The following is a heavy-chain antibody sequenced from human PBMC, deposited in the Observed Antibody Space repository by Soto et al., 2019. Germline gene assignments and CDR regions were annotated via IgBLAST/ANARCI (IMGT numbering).Heavy chain of an antibody. CDR2: IIPILGTP. D-gene: IGHD3-22*01. Sequence: ASVKVSCKASGYTFASYDISWVRQAPGQGLEWMGGIIPILGTPSYAQKFQGRVTITADKFTSTAYMELSSLRSEDTAVYYCARERSRYDRSGYYRPDYWGQGTLVTVSS. CDR1: GYTFASYD. J-gene: IGHJ4*02. CDR3: ARERSRYDRSGYYRPDY. V-gene: IGHV1-69*10.